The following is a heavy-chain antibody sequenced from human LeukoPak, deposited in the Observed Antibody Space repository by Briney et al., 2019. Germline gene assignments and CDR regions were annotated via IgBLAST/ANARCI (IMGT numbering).Heavy chain of an antibody. D-gene: IGHD3-22*01. Sequence: PSETLSLTCTVSSGSISNSYYYWGWIRQPPGKGLEWIGSIDYSGSTYYNPSLKSRVTISVDTSKNQFSLKLSSVTAADTAVYYCARLHCYDSSGYYYRFDYWGQGTLVTVSS. CDR2: IDYSGST. J-gene: IGHJ4*02. V-gene: IGHV4-39*01. CDR3: ARLHCYDSSGYYYRFDY. CDR1: SGSISNSYYY.